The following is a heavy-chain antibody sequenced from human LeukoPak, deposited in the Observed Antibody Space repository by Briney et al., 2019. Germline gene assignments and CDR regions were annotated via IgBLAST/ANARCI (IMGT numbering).Heavy chain of an antibody. CDR1: GYTFSSYW. D-gene: IGHD3-3*01. CDR3: ARVDFWSGYPAYYYYYMDV. Sequence: GGSLRLSCAASGYTFSSYWMSWVRQAPGKGLEWVANIKQDGSEKYHVDSVKGRFTISRDNAKNSLYLQMNSLRAEDTAVYYCARVDFWSGYPAYYYYYMDVWGKGTTVTVSS. J-gene: IGHJ6*03. CDR2: IKQDGSEK. V-gene: IGHV3-7*01.